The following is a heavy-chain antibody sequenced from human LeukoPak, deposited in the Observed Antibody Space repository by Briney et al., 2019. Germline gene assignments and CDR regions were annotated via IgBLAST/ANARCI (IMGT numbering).Heavy chain of an antibody. J-gene: IGHJ4*02. D-gene: IGHD3-16*01. CDR3: ARDYNDHTNSLIDY. CDR2: INWRGDTT. CDR1: GFTFSSYA. Sequence: GGSLRLSCAASGFTFSSYAMTWVRQAPGKGLEWDSGINWRGDTTAYADSVKGRFTISRDNAKNSLYLQMNSLTDEDTALYYCARDYNDHTNSLIDYWGPGTLVTVSS. V-gene: IGHV3-20*04.